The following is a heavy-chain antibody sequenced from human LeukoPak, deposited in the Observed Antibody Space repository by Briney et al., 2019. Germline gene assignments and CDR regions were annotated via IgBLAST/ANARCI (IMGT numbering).Heavy chain of an antibody. CDR1: GFTFSTYG. J-gene: IGHJ6*02. D-gene: IGHD6-6*01. CDR2: ISSSSSYI. Sequence: GGSLRLSCATSGFTFSTYGMHWVRQAPGKGLEWVSSISSSSSYIYYADSVKGRFTISRDNAKNSLYLQMNSLRAEDTAVYYCARDLIPPMLATRPKSYYYGMDVWGQGTTVTVSS. V-gene: IGHV3-21*01. CDR3: ARDLIPPMLATRPKSYYYGMDV.